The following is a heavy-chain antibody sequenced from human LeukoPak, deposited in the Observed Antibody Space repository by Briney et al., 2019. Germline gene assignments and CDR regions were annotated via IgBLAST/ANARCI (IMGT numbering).Heavy chain of an antibody. CDR1: GGTFSSYA. J-gene: IGHJ4*02. D-gene: IGHD2-15*01. CDR2: IIPIFGTA. Sequence: SVKVSCKASGGTFSSYAISWVRQAPGQGLEWMGGIIPIFGTANYAQKFQGRVTITTDESTSTAYMELSSLRSEGTAVYYCARDRMGYCSGGSCWNFDYWGQGTLVTVSS. CDR3: ARDRMGYCSGGSCWNFDY. V-gene: IGHV1-69*05.